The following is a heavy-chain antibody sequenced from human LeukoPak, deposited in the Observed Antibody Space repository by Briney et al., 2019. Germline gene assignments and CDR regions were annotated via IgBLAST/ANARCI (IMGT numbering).Heavy chain of an antibody. CDR3: AREGSDSSLG. CDR1: GFTFSSYG. CDR2: ISYDGSNK. V-gene: IGHV3-30*03. Sequence: GGSLRLSCAASGFTFSSYGMHWVRQAPGKGLEWVAVISYDGSNKYYADSMKGRFTISRDNSKNTLYLQMNSLRAEDTAVYYCAREGSDSSLGWGQGTLVTVSS. D-gene: IGHD6-13*01. J-gene: IGHJ4*02.